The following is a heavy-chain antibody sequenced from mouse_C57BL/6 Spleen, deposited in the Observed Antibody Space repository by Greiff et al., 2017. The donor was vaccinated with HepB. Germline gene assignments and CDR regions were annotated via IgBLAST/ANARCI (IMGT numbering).Heavy chain of an antibody. V-gene: IGHV1-82*01. CDR2: IYPGDGDT. CDR3: ARSGYDYGEDAMDY. J-gene: IGHJ4*01. Sequence: QVQLQQSGPELVKPGASVKISCKASGYAFSSSWMNWVKQRPGKGLEWIGRIYPGDGDTNYNGKFKGKATLTADKSSSTAYMQLSSLTSEDSAVYFCARSGYDYGEDAMDYWGQGTSVTVSS. D-gene: IGHD2-4*01. CDR1: GYAFSSSW.